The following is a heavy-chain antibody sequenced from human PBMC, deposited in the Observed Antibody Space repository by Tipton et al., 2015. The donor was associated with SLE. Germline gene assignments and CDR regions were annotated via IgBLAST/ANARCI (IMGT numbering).Heavy chain of an antibody. CDR3: ARDLITMYFDY. V-gene: IGHV3-33*08. D-gene: IGHD3-16*01. CDR1: GFTFSSYA. Sequence: SLRLSCAASGFTFSSYAMHWVRQAPGKGLEWVAVIWYDGSNKYYADSVKGRFTISRDNSKNTLYLQMNSLRAEDTAVYYCARDLITMYFDYWGQGTLVTVSS. J-gene: IGHJ4*02. CDR2: IWYDGSNK.